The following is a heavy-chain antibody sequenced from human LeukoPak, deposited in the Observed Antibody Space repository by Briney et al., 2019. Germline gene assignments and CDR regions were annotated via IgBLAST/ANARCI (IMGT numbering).Heavy chain of an antibody. CDR2: ISSSSSYI. V-gene: IGHV3-21*01. CDR3: ARVGDRQWELRLLDFDY. CDR1: RFTFSSYS. J-gene: IGHJ4*02. Sequence: GGSLRLSCAASRFTFSSYSMNWVRQAPGKGLEWVSSISSSSSYIYYADSVKGRFTISRDNAKNSLYLQMNSLRAEDTAVYYCARVGDRQWELRLLDFDYWGQGTLVTVSS. D-gene: IGHD1-26*01.